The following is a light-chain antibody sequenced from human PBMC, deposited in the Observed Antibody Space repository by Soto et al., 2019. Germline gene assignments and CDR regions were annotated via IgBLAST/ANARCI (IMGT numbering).Light chain of an antibody. CDR3: QQRSDWPLT. CDR1: QSVTSY. Sequence: EIVLTQSPATLSLSPGEGATLSCRASQSVTSYLAWYQQKPGQAPRLLIYDVSNRASGIPARFSGSGSETDFTLTISSLEPEDFAVYYCQQRSDWPLTFGQGTRLEI. V-gene: IGKV3-11*01. J-gene: IGKJ5*01. CDR2: DVS.